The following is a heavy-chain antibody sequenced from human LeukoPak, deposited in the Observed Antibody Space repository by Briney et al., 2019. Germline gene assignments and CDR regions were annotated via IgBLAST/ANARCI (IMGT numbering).Heavy chain of an antibody. CDR1: EYSFPNYC. V-gene: IGHV5-51*01. CDR3: AIGRGGQQLGDF. J-gene: IGHJ4*02. CDR2: IYPDDSDT. D-gene: IGHD6-13*01. Sequence: GESLQISCKPSEYSFPNYCVGWVRPMPGKGLEWMGIIYPDDSDTRYSPSFQGRVTISADKSINTAYLEWSSLKAPDTAPYYCAIGRGGQQLGDFWGQGTLVTVSS.